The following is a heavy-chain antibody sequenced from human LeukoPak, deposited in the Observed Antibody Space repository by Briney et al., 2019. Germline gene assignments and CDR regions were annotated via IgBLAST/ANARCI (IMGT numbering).Heavy chain of an antibody. V-gene: IGHV3-30-3*01. D-gene: IGHD3-10*01. CDR1: GFTFSSYA. Sequence: HPGRSLRLSCAASGFTFSSYAMHWVRQAPGKGLEWVAVISYDGSNKYYADSVKGRFTISRDNSKNTLYLQMNSLRAEDTAVYYCARTTYYYGSGSYFDLDYWGQGTLVTVSS. J-gene: IGHJ4*02. CDR2: ISYDGSNK. CDR3: ARTTYYYGSGSYFDLDY.